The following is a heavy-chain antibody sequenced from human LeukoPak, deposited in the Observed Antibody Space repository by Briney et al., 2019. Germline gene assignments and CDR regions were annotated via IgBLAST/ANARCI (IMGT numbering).Heavy chain of an antibody. CDR2: ISAYNGNT. Sequence: ASVKISCKVSGYTFTDYYMHWVQQAPGQGLEWMGWISAYNGNTNYAQKLQGRVTMTTDTSTSTAYMELRSLRSDDTAVYYCARAEIIVGSGYWGQGTLVTVSS. J-gene: IGHJ4*02. CDR3: ARAEIIVGSGY. D-gene: IGHD1-26*01. CDR1: GYTFTDYY. V-gene: IGHV1-18*04.